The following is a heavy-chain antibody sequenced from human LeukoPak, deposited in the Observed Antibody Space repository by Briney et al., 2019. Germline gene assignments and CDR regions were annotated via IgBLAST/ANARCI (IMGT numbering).Heavy chain of an antibody. CDR1: GFPFSSYA. CDR2: IRYRSAGDST. V-gene: IGHV3-23*01. D-gene: IGHD1-1*01. Sequence: PGGSLRLSCSASGFPFSSYAMSWVRQTPGKGLEWVSFIRYRSAGDSTYYADSVRGRFTISRDSSKSTLYLQMNSLRAEDTAVYYCTKVSTTGVGGRLYFDQWGQGTQVTVFS. J-gene: IGHJ4*02. CDR3: TKVSTTGVGGRLYFDQ.